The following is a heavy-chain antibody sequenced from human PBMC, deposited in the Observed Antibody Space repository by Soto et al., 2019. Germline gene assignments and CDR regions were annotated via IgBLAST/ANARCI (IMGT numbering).Heavy chain of an antibody. J-gene: IGHJ6*03. CDR1: GLVFSNSW. CDR2: INSDGSST. V-gene: IGHV3-74*01. Sequence: EVQLVESGGGLVQPGGSLRLSCAASGLVFSNSWMHWVRQAPGKGLVWVSRINSDGSSTDYADSVKGRFTISRDNAKNTLYLQMNSLRAEDTALYYCARDWSGPGNCAYYYYNMDVWGKGTTVTVSS. D-gene: IGHD3-3*01. CDR3: ARDWSGPGNCAYYYYNMDV.